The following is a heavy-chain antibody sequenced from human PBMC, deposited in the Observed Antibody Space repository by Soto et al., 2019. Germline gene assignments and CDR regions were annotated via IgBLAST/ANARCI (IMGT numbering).Heavy chain of an antibody. D-gene: IGHD3-3*01. V-gene: IGHV4-30-4*01. J-gene: IGHJ6*02. CDR1: GGSISSGDYY. CDR2: IYYSGST. CDR3: ARSRLRFLEWPRPGGMDV. Sequence: PSETLSLTCSVSGGSISSGDYYWSWIRQPPGKGLEWIGYIYYSGSTYYNPSLKSRVTISVDTSKNQFSLKLSSVTAADTAVYYCARSRLRFLEWPRPGGMDVWGQGTTVTVSS.